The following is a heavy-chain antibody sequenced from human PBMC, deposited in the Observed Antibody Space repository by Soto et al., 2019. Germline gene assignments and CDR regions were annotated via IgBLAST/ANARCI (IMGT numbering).Heavy chain of an antibody. CDR2: IRRDGGEE. J-gene: IGHJ3*02. V-gene: IGHV3-7*03. D-gene: IGHD3-22*01. CDR1: GFTFSYYW. CDR3: AVDATYGYSSFYYDVFDI. Sequence: DVQLMESGGCVVQPGGSLRLSCAASGFTFSYYWMTWVRQAPGKGLEWVANIRRDGGEEHYVDSVKGRFIVSRDNAKESLYLQMNSRRTHDTTVYYCAVDATYGYSSFYYDVFDIWGQGTMVTVSS.